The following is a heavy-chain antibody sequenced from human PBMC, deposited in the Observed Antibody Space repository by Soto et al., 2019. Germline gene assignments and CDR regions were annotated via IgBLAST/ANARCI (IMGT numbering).Heavy chain of an antibody. J-gene: IGHJ4*02. CDR3: AKDRGTRYYFDY. CDR1: GFTFSSYA. V-gene: IGHV3-23*01. Sequence: GSLRLSCAASGFTFSSYAMSWVRQAPGKGLEWVSAISGSGGSTYYADSVKDRFTISRDNSKNTLYLQMNSLRAEDTAVYYCAKDRGTRYYFDYWGQGTLVTVSS. CDR2: ISGSGGST.